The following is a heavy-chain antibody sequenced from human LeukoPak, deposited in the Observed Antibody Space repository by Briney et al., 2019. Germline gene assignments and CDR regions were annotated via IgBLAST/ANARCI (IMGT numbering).Heavy chain of an antibody. D-gene: IGHD3-10*01. Sequence: SETLSLTCTVSGGSVSSGSYYWSWIRQPPGKGLEWIGYDYCGGNTNYDPSLKRRVTISVDTSKNQFSLTLTSVTAADTAVYFCARDHFGSLDSWGQGILVTVSS. J-gene: IGHJ4*02. CDR1: GGSVSSGSYY. CDR3: ARDHFGSLDS. V-gene: IGHV4-61*01. CDR2: DYCGGNT.